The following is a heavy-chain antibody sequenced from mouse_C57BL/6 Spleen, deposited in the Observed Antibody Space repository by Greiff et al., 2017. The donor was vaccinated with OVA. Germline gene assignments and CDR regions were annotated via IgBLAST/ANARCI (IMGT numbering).Heavy chain of an antibody. D-gene: IGHD1-1*01. CDR3: ARKITTVVKYYFDY. CDR2: IDPSDSYT. V-gene: IGHV1-59*01. Sequence: QVHVKQPGAELVRPGTSVKLSCKASGYTFTSYWMHWVKQRPGQGLEWIGVIDPSDSYTNYNQKFKGKATLTVDTSSSTAYMQLSSLTSEDSAVYYCARKITTVVKYYFDYWGQGTTLTVSS. CDR1: GYTFTSYW. J-gene: IGHJ2*01.